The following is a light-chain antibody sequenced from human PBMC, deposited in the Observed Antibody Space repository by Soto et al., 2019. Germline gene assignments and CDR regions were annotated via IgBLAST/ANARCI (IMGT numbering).Light chain of an antibody. J-gene: IGKJ1*01. V-gene: IGKV1-8*01. CDR1: QGISSY. CDR3: QQYYSYPGT. CDR2: AAS. Sequence: AIRMTQSPSSLSASTGDRVTITCRASQGISSYLAWYQQKPGKAPKLLIYAASTLQSGVPSRFSGSGSGTDFTLTFSCLQSEDFATYYCQQYYSYPGTFGQGTKVEIK.